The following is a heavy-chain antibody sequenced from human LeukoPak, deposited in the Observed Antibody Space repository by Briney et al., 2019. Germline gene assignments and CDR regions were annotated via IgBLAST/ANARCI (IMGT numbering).Heavy chain of an antibody. V-gene: IGHV3-74*01. J-gene: IGHJ4*02. CDR1: GFTFSSYW. Sequence: HSGGSLRLSCAASGFTFSSYWMHWVRQAPGKGLVWVSRINSDGSSTSYADSVKGRFTISRDNAKNTLYLQMNSLRAEDTAVYYCARVFWVRGVREDFDYWGQGTLVTVSS. D-gene: IGHD3-10*01. CDR2: INSDGSST. CDR3: ARVFWVRGVREDFDY.